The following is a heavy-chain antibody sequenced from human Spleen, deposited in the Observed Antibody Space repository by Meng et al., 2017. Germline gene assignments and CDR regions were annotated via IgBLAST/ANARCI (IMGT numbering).Heavy chain of an antibody. CDR3: ARDLGEYSGYDFVY. Sequence: ASVKVSCKASGYTFTTYGISWVRQAPGQGLEWVGRIIPDSGATNYAQKFQGRVTMTRDTSISTVYMELTRLRFDDVAVYYCARDLGEYSGYDFVYWGQGTQVTVSS. D-gene: IGHD5-12*01. CDR2: IIPDSGAT. V-gene: IGHV1-2*06. J-gene: IGHJ4*01. CDR1: GYTFTTYG.